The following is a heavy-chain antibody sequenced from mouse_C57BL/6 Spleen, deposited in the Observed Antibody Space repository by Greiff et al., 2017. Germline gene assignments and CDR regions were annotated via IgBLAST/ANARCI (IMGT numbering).Heavy chain of an antibody. J-gene: IGHJ2*01. V-gene: IGHV1-7*01. CDR1: GYTFTSYW. D-gene: IGHD1-1*01. CDR2: INPSSGYT. Sequence: VQLQQSGAELAKPGASVKLSCKASGYTFTSYWMHWVKQRPGQGLEWIGYINPSSGYTKYNQKFKDKATLTAAKSSSTAYMQLSSLTYEDSAVYYCARDTTVGGYWGQGTTLTVSS. CDR3: ARDTTVGGY.